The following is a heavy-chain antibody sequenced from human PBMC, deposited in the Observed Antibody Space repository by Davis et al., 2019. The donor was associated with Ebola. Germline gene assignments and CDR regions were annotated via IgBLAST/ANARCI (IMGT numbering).Heavy chain of an antibody. J-gene: IGHJ6*02. CDR3: AGGYYYYGMDV. Sequence: ASVKVSCKASGGTFSSYAISWVRQATGQGLEWMGWMNPNSGNTGYAQKFQGRVTITADKSTSTAYMELSSLRSEDTAVYYCAGGYYYYGMDVWGQGTTVTVSS. CDR1: GGTFSSYA. V-gene: IGHV1-8*03. CDR2: MNPNSGNT.